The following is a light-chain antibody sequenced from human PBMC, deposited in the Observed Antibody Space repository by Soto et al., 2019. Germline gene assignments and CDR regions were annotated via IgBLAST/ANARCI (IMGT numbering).Light chain of an antibody. V-gene: IGLV2-14*01. J-gene: IGLJ1*01. CDR3: SSYTTSYSYV. Sequence: QSALTQPASVSGSPGQSITISCTGTSSDLCAYDYVSWYQQHPGEAPTLPIYEATNRPSGVSNRFSASKAGNTASLTISGLQAEDEAEYFCSSYTTSYSYVFGTGTKVTVL. CDR2: EAT. CDR1: SSDLCAYDY.